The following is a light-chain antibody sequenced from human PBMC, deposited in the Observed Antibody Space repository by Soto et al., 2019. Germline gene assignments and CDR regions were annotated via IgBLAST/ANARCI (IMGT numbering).Light chain of an antibody. CDR1: QSVGPN. Sequence: EIVLTQSPDNLSVSPGESATLSCRASQSVGPNLVWYQQKFGQAPRLLIYGVSTRATGVPARFSGSGSGTDFTLTISCLQSEDFATYYCQQYYSYPRTFGQGTKVDIK. V-gene: IGKV3-15*01. CDR3: QQYYSYPRT. CDR2: GVS. J-gene: IGKJ1*01.